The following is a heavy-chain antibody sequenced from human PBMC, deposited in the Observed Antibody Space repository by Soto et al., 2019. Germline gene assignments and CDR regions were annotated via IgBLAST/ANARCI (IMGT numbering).Heavy chain of an antibody. V-gene: IGHV6-1*01. CDR3: ARLRGDSWFDF. CDR1: GDSVSSNSAT. CDR2: TYYRSRWFN. J-gene: IGHJ5*01. Sequence: QTLSLTCAISGDSVSSNSATWDCIRQSPSRGLEWLGRTYYRSRWFNDYAGSVKGRITINPDTSNNQFSLQLTSLSPDDTAVYYCARLRGDSWFDFWGQGTRVTVSS.